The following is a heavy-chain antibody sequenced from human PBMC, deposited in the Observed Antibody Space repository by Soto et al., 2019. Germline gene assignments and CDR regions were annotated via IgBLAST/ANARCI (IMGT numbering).Heavy chain of an antibody. CDR1: GFPFSNHA. Sequence: EVQLLESGGGLVQPGGSLRVSCAASGFPFSNHAMSWVRQAPGKGLEWVSGISDGGDLIYYADSVKGRFSMSRDNSENMLYLQMTNLRAEDTAIYFCAKRQGTGLAAKNFDFWGQGTLVNVSS. CDR3: AKRQGTGLAAKNFDF. J-gene: IGHJ4*02. D-gene: IGHD2-15*01. CDR2: ISDGGDLI. V-gene: IGHV3-23*01.